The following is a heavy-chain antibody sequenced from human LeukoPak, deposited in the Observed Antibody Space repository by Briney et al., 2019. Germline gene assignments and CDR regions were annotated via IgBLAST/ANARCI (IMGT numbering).Heavy chain of an antibody. CDR1: GFTFSHHG. D-gene: IGHD3-3*01. CDR2: IRYEGRNK. CDR3: AKDEQPGIITIFFLNG. Sequence: GGSLRLSYAASGFTFSHHGMHWVRQAPGKGLEWVAFIRYEGRNKHYADSVKGRFTISRDNSKNTMYLQMNSPRAEDTAMYYCAKDEQPGIITIFFLNGWGQGTLVTVSS. J-gene: IGHJ4*02. V-gene: IGHV3-30*02.